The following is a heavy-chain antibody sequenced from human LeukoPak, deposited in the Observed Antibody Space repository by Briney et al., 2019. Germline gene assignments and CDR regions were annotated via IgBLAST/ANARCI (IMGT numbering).Heavy chain of an antibody. Sequence: SETLSLTCTVSGGSISSYYWSWIRQPPGKGLEWIGYIYYSGSTNYNPSLKSRVTISVDTSKNQFSLKLSSVTAADTAVYYCARLKGVLGAFDIWGQGTMVTVSS. J-gene: IGHJ3*02. CDR1: GGSISSYY. V-gene: IGHV4-59*08. D-gene: IGHD2-8*01. CDR2: IYYSGST. CDR3: ARLKGVLGAFDI.